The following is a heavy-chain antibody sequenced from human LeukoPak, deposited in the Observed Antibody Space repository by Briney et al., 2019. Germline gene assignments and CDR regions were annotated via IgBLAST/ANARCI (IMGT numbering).Heavy chain of an antibody. CDR2: MNPNSGNT. Sequence: GASVKVSCKATGYTFTSYGISWVRQAPGQGLEWMGWMNPNSGNTGYAQKFQGRVTMTRNTSISTAYMELSSLRSEDTAVYYCATLREGATTTGWGQGTLVTVSS. D-gene: IGHD1-26*01. V-gene: IGHV1-8*02. CDR1: GYTFTSYG. J-gene: IGHJ4*02. CDR3: ATLREGATTTG.